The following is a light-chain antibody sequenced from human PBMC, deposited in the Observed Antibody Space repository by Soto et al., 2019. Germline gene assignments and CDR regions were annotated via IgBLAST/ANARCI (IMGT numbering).Light chain of an antibody. CDR1: QSVWSTY. V-gene: IGKV3-20*01. CDR2: GVS. J-gene: IGKJ4*01. CDR3: QQYGGSPTT. Sequence: EIVLTQSPGTLSLSPGERATLSCRASQSVWSTYLAWYQQKPGQAHRLLIYGVSSRATGIPDRFSGGGSGTDFTLTISRLEAEDFAVYYCQQYGGSPTTFGGGTRVEIK.